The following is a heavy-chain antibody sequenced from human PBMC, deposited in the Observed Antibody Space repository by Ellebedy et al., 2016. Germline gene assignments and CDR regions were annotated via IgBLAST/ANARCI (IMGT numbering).Heavy chain of an antibody. CDR3: ARDVESSDPRGAFDI. CDR1: GYTFTSYG. CDR2: ISAYNGNT. J-gene: IGHJ3*02. Sequence: ASVKVSCKASGYTFTSYGISWVRQAPGQGLEWMGWISAYNGNTNYAQKLQGRVTMTTDKSTSTAYMELSSLRSEDTAVYYCARDVESSDPRGAFDIWGQGTMVTVSS. V-gene: IGHV1-18*01. D-gene: IGHD3-22*01.